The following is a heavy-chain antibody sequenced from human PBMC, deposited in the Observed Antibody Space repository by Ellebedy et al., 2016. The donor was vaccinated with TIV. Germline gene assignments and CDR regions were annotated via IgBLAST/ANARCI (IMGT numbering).Heavy chain of an antibody. CDR2: IDTRSTSL. V-gene: IGHV3-48*02. CDR1: GFTFSNYA. CDR3: TRDGGSYGSGRFGRADH. Sequence: PGGSLRLSCAASGFTFSNYAMCWVRQAPGKGLEWISYIDTRSTSLYADSVKGRFTISRDNAKSSLFLQVSSLRDEDTAVYYCTRDGGSYGSGRFGRADHWGQGTLVTVSS. D-gene: IGHD3-10*01. J-gene: IGHJ4*02.